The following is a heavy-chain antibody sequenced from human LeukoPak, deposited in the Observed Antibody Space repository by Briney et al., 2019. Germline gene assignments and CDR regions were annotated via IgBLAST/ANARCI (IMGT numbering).Heavy chain of an antibody. CDR1: GFIFSSYW. Sequence: GGSLRLSCAASGFIFSSYWMHWVRQKPGEGPLWLSRINGDGTSTAYAHSVQGRFIISRDNAKNTLYLQMNSLRVDDTAVYYCTRQWHTPSDYWGQGTVVTV. CDR3: TRQWHTPSDY. V-gene: IGHV3-74*03. J-gene: IGHJ4*02. CDR2: INGDGTST. D-gene: IGHD6-19*01.